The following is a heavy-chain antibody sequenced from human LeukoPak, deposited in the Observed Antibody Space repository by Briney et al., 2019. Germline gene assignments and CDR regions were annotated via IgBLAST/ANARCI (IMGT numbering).Heavy chain of an antibody. CDR3: ARDGTWELLLYAFDI. V-gene: IGHV4-34*01. CDR2: INHSGST. Sequence: SETLSLTCAVYGGSFSGYYWSWIRQPPGKGLEWIGEINHSGSTNYNPSLKSRVTISVDTSKNQFSLKLSSVTAADTAVYYCARDGTWELLLYAFDIWGQGTMVTVSS. J-gene: IGHJ3*02. CDR1: GGSFSGYY. D-gene: IGHD1-26*01.